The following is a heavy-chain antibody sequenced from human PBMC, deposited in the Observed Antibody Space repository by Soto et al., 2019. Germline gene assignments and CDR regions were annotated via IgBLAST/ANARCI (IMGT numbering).Heavy chain of an antibody. V-gene: IGHV1-69*01. CDR1: GGTFSSYR. CDR2: IVPIRRAA. CDR3: VRDSGAKLSSS. Sequence: QVQLVQSGAEGKKTGSSVRVSCKASGGTFSSYRLNWLRQAPGHGLEWVGGIVPIRRAAEYAQGFQGRVTITADETTRTSYMELRSLKSQDTAVYYCVRDSGAKLSSSWGQGTLVTVSS. J-gene: IGHJ4*02. D-gene: IGHD6-13*01.